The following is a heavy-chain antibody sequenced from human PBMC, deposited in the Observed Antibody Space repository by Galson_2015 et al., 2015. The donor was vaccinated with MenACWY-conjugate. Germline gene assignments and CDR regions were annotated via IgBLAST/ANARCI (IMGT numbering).Heavy chain of an antibody. Sequence: WIRQPPGKGLEWIGEINHSGSTNYNPSLKSRVTISVDTSKNQFSLKLSSVTAADTAVYYCARGNIWYRGELYFQHWGQGTLVTVSS. CDR2: INHSGST. V-gene: IGHV4-34*01. J-gene: IGHJ1*01. D-gene: IGHD6-13*01. CDR3: ARGNIWYRGELYFQH.